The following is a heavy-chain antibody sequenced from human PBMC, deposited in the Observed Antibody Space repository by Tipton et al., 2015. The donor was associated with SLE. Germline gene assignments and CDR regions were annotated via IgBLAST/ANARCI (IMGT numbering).Heavy chain of an antibody. CDR3: AREVNIVDDSDAFDI. D-gene: IGHD5/OR15-5a*01. CDR2: IHYSGSA. J-gene: IGHJ3*02. CDR1: GFPFSSYGIH. Sequence: LRLSCAASGFPFSSYGIHWVRQLPGKGLEWISYIHYSGSAFYNPSLKSRVITSVDISKNQFSLKLNSVTAADTAVYYCAREVNIVDDSDAFDIWGQGTMVTVSP. V-gene: IGHV4-31*02.